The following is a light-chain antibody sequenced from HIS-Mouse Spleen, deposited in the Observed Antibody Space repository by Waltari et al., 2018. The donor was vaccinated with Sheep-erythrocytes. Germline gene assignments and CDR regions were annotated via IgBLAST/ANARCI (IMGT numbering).Light chain of an antibody. Sequence: EIVLTQSPATLSLSPGERATLSGRASQSVSSYLAWYQQKPRQAPRLLIYDASNRATGIPARFSGSGSGTDFTLTISSLEPEDFAVYYCQQRSNWYTFGQGTKLEIK. CDR2: DAS. V-gene: IGKV3-11*01. CDR1: QSVSSY. J-gene: IGKJ2*01. CDR3: QQRSNWYT.